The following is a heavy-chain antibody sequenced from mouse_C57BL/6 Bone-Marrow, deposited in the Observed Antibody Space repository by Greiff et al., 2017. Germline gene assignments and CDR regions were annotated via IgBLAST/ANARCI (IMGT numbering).Heavy chain of an antibody. Sequence: EVKLVESGGDLVKPGGSLKLSCAASGFTFSSYGMSWVRQTPDKRLEWVATISSGGSYTYYPDSVKGRFTISRDYAKNTLYLQMSSLKSEDTAMYYCARGVYYYAMDYWGQGTSVTVSS. CDR3: ARGVYYYAMDY. CDR2: ISSGGSYT. V-gene: IGHV5-6*01. CDR1: GFTFSSYG. J-gene: IGHJ4*01.